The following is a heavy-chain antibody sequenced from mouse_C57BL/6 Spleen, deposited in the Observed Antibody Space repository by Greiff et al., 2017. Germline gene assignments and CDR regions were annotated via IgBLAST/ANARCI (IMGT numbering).Heavy chain of an antibody. CDR3: ANGYCDV. CDR2: IHPNNGGT. J-gene: IGHJ1*03. V-gene: IGHV1-26*01. Sequence: EVQLQQSGPELVQPGASVKISCKASGYTFTDSYMNWVKQSHGTSLEWLGDIHPNNGGTRYNQKFKRKATLTVDKPSSTAYMELRSRTSEDSAVYYCANGYCDVWGTGTTVTGAS. CDR1: GYTFTDSY.